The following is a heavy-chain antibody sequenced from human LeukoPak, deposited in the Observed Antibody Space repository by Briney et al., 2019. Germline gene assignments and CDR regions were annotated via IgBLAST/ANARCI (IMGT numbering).Heavy chain of an antibody. V-gene: IGHV1-18*01. CDR1: GYTFTSYG. CDR2: ISAYNGNA. D-gene: IGHD3-3*01. J-gene: IGHJ5*02. Sequence: GASVKVSCKASGYTFTSYGISWVRQAPGQGLEWMGWISAYNGNANYAQKLQGRVTMTTDTSTSTAYMELRSLRSDDTAVYYCARVGDFWSGPGHNWFDPWGQGTLVTVSS. CDR3: ARVGDFWSGPGHNWFDP.